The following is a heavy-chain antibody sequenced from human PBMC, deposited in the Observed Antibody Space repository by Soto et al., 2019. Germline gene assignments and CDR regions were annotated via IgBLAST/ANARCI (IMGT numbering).Heavy chain of an antibody. V-gene: IGHV1-69*13. D-gene: IGHD6-13*01. CDR2: IIPIFGTA. CDR1: GGTFSSYA. Sequence: SVKVSCKATGGTFSSYAISWVRQAPGQGLEWMGGIIPIFGTANYAQKFQGRVTITADESTSTAYMELSSLRSEDTAVYYCARTYSSPAWNWFDPWGQGTLVTVS. J-gene: IGHJ5*02. CDR3: ARTYSSPAWNWFDP.